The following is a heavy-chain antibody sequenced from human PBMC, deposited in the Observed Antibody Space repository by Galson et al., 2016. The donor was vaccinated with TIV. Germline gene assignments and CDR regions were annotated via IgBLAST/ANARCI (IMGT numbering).Heavy chain of an antibody. J-gene: IGHJ6*03. Sequence: SVKVSCKASGVTFSSYAISWVRQAPGQGLEWMGGLIPMFGITNYAQRFQGRVTITADGSTSTVYMELSSLRSEDTAVYYCARSNSYNFYYMAVWGQGTTVTVSS. D-gene: IGHD2/OR15-2a*01. V-gene: IGHV1-69*13. CDR1: GVTFSSYA. CDR3: ARSNSYNFYYMAV. CDR2: LIPMFGIT.